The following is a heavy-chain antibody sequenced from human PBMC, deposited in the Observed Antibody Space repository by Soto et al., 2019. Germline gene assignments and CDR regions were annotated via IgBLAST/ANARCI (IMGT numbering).Heavy chain of an antibody. V-gene: IGHV1-69*01. CDR2: IIPIIGTP. CDR3: ARDLEFRDGNISHLDF. D-gene: IGHD3-3*01. J-gene: IGHJ4*02. Sequence: QVQLVQSGAEVKKPGSSVKVSCKASGGTFRNHVFNWVRQAPGQGLEWMGGIIPIIGTPNYAQKFHGRVTITEDASTNTVYLEVSSLRSQDTAVYFCARDLEFRDGNISHLDFWGQGTLVTVSS. CDR1: GGTFRNHV.